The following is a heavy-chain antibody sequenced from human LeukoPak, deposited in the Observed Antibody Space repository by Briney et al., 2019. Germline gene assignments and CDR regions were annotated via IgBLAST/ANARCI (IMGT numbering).Heavy chain of an antibody. J-gene: IGHJ4*02. V-gene: IGHV3-7*03. CDR1: GFTFSSYW. CDR2: IKQDGSEK. Sequence: PGGSLRLSRAASGFTFSSYWMSWVRQAPGKGLEWVANIKQDGSEKYYVDSVKGRFTISRDNAKNSLYLRVNSLRAEDTAVYYCASDFWSGPNDYWGQGTLVTVSS. CDR3: ASDFWSGPNDY. D-gene: IGHD3-3*01.